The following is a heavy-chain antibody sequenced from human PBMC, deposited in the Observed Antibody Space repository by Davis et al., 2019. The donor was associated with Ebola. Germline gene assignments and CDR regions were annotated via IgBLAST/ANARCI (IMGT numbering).Heavy chain of an antibody. Sequence: MPSETLSLTCAVYGASFSGYYWSWIRQPPGKGLEWIGEINHSGSTYYNPSLKSRVTISVDRSKNQFSLKLSSVTAADTAVYYCARHSDIAVAAGLDYWGQGTLVTVSS. CDR3: ARHSDIAVAAGLDY. J-gene: IGHJ4*02. CDR1: GASFSGYY. V-gene: IGHV4-34*01. CDR2: INHSGST. D-gene: IGHD6-19*01.